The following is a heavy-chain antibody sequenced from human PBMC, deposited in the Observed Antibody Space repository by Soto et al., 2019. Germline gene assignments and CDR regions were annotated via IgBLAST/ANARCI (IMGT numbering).Heavy chain of an antibody. V-gene: IGHV4-30-4*01. CDR2: IYYSGST. CDR3: ARDRCGIIVLPAAVDNYYRGMDV. J-gene: IGHJ6*02. CDR1: GGSISSGDYY. Sequence: PSETLSLTCTVSGGSISSGDYYWSWIRQPPGEGLEWIGYIYYSGSTYYNPFLNSRLTISVDTPKNQFSLTLSSVTAADTAVYDCARDRCGIIVLPAAVDNYYRGMDVWGQGATVTVSS. D-gene: IGHD2-2*01.